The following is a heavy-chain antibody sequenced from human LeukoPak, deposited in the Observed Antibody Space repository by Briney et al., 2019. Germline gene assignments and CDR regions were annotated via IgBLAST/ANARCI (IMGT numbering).Heavy chain of an antibody. CDR3: ASRGYSYGPVNY. CDR1: GGSISSYY. D-gene: IGHD5-18*01. CDR2: IYYSGST. J-gene: IGHJ4*02. Sequence: SETLSLTCTVSGGSISSYYWSWIRQPPGKGLEWIGYIYYSGSTNYNPSLKSRVTISVDTSKNQFFLKLSSVTAADTAVYYCASRGYSYGPVNYWGQGTLVTVSS. V-gene: IGHV4-59*08.